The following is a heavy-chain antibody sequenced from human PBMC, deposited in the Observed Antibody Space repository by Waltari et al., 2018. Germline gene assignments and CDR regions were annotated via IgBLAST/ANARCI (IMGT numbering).Heavy chain of an antibody. CDR1: GYNFNNYD. CDR3: AILGGLAAAGDFDH. CDR2: VNPHSRGT. Sequence: QVQLVQSGAEVKKPGASVKVSCTASGYNFNNYDIYWVRQAPGQGLEWMGWVNPHSRGTSYSQKFQGRVTMTSDTAITTAYMELTWLRSDDTAIYYCAILGGLAAAGDFDHWGQGTLVIVSS. D-gene: IGHD6-13*01. J-gene: IGHJ4*02. V-gene: IGHV1-2*02.